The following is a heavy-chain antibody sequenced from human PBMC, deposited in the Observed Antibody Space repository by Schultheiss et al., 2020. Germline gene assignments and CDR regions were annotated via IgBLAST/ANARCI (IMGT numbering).Heavy chain of an antibody. D-gene: IGHD5-18*01. CDR3: AKGPGYSYGYQFTGYHDY. CDR2: ISGSGGST. CDR1: GFTFNKYN. V-gene: IGHV3-23*01. Sequence: GGSLRLSCAASGFTFNKYNMGWFRQAPGKGLEWVSAISGSGGSTYYADSVKGRFTISRDNSKNTLYLQMNSLRAEDTAVYYCAKGPGYSYGYQFTGYHDYWGQGTLVTVSS. J-gene: IGHJ4*02.